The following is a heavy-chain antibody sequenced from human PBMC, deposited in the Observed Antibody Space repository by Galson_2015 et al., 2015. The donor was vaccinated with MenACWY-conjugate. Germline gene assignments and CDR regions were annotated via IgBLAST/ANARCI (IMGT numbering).Heavy chain of an antibody. J-gene: IGHJ6*02. CDR3: ARVFSGSRYYSYGMDV. CDR2: VKQDGSEQ. D-gene: IGHD1-26*01. CDR1: GFTFSRYW. V-gene: IGHV3-7*03. Sequence: SLRLSCAASGFTFSRYWMAWVRHAPGKGLEWVANVKQDGSEQYYVASVKDRFTISRDNAENSLYLEMNSLRGEDTAVFYCARVFSGSRYYSYGMDVWGQGTLVTVSS.